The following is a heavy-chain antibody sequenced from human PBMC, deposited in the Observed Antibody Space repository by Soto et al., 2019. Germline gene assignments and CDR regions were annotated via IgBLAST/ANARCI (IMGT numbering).Heavy chain of an antibody. V-gene: IGHV3-48*01. CDR2: IGLGSSTK. D-gene: IGHD3-22*01. CDR3: ARDQLYYNDISGRPLNAFDV. Sequence: GWSVRLSCAASGFTFRNYGMNWVRQAPGKGLEWVSYIGLGSSTKYYADSVEGRFTISRDNAKNSLYLQMNSLRAEDTAVYYCARDQLYYNDISGRPLNAFDVWGQGTMVTVSS. CDR1: GFTFRNYG. J-gene: IGHJ3*01.